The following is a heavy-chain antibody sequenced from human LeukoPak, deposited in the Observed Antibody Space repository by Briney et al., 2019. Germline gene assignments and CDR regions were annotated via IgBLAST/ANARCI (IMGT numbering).Heavy chain of an antibody. J-gene: IGHJ6*03. V-gene: IGHV3-20*04. CDR3: ARDGVVVVPANSYYYYYMDV. Sequence: GGSLRLSCAASGFTFDDYGMSWVRQAPGKGLEWVSGINWNGGSTGYADSVKGRFTISRDNAKNSLYLQMNSLRAEDTALYYCARDGVVVVPANSYYYYYMDVWGKGTTVTVSS. D-gene: IGHD2-2*01. CDR1: GFTFDDYG. CDR2: INWNGGST.